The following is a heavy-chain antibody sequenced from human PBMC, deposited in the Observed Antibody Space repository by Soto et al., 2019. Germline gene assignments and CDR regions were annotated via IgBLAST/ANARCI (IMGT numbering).Heavy chain of an antibody. CDR2: IFSNDEK. Sequence: GPTLVNPTETLTLTCTVSGFSLSNARMGVSWIRQPPGKALEWLAHIFSNDEKSYSTSLKSRLTVSKDTSKRQVVLSMTNVDPVDTATYFCARIDKMWLGYYYHSMDVWGHGTKVTVSS. CDR1: GFSLSNARMG. V-gene: IGHV2-26*01. CDR3: ARIDKMWLGYYYHSMDV. D-gene: IGHD5-12*01. J-gene: IGHJ6*02.